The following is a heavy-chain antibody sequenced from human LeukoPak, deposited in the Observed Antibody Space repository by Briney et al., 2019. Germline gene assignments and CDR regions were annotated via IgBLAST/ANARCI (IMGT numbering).Heavy chain of an antibody. V-gene: IGHV4-34*01. D-gene: IGHD4-17*01. CDR2: INHSGST. CDR3: ARVRH. J-gene: IGHJ4*02. Sequence: PSETLSLTCAVYGGSFSGCYWSWIRQPPGKGLEWIGEINHSGSTNYNPSLKSRVTISVDTSKNQFSLKLSSVTAADTAVYYCARVRHWGQGTLVTVSS. CDR1: GGSFSGCY.